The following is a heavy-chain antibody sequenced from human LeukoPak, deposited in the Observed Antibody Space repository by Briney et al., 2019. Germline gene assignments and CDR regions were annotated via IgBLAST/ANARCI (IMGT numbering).Heavy chain of an antibody. D-gene: IGHD3-9*01. CDR2: IYYSGST. CDR1: GGSISSYH. Sequence: SETLSLTCTVSGGSISSYHWSWIRQPPGKGLEWIGYIYYSGSTNYNPSLKSRVTISVDTSENHFSLKLTSVTAADTAVYYCARVTQIRYYDVLTGAYYFDYWGRGTLVTVSS. CDR3: ARVTQIRYYDVLTGAYYFDY. J-gene: IGHJ4*02. V-gene: IGHV4-59*01.